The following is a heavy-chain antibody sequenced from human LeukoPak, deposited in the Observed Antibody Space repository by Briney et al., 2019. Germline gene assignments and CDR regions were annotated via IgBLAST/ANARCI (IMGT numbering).Heavy chain of an antibody. Sequence: GGSLRLSCEASGFTFSSYPMFWVRQAPGKGPEWVAMISHDGSTKHYADTVKGCFAISRDNSKDTFSLQLNGLRAVDSGVYYCATELAFPGTFDPWGQGTLVIVSS. J-gene: IGHJ5*02. CDR2: ISHDGSTK. D-gene: IGHD1-1*01. V-gene: IGHV3-30*09. CDR3: ATELAFPGTFDP. CDR1: GFTFSSYP.